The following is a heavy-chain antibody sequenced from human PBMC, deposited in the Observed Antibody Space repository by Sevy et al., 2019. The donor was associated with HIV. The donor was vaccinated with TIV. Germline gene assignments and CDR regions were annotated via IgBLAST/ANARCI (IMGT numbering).Heavy chain of an antibody. J-gene: IGHJ5*02. D-gene: IGHD1-1*01. CDR1: GLTVSSNY. V-gene: IGHV3-23*01. Sequence: PGGSLRLSCAVSGLTVSSNYMSWVRQAPGKGLEWVSAISGSGGSTYYADSVKGRFTISRDNSKNTLYLQMNSLRAEDTAVYYCAKTKTGTNTPNWFDPWGQGTLVTVSS. CDR3: AKTKTGTNTPNWFDP. CDR2: ISGSGGST.